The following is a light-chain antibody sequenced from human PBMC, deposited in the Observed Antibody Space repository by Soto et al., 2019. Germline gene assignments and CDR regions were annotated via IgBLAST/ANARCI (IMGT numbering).Light chain of an antibody. J-gene: IGKJ4*01. CDR1: QDISNY. CDR2: DAS. CDR3: QQYDNLPLT. Sequence: DIQMTQSPSSLSASVGDRVTITCQASQDISNYLNWYQQKPGKAPKLLSYDASNMETGVPSRFSGSGYGTDFTFTISSMQPEDIATYYFQQYDNLPLTFGGGTKVEIK. V-gene: IGKV1-33*01.